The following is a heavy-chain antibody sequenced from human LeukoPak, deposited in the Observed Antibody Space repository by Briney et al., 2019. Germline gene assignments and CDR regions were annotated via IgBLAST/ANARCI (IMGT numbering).Heavy chain of an antibody. V-gene: IGHV3-33*06. CDR2: IWYDGTNK. CDR1: GFTFSNYG. Sequence: PGRSLRLSCVASGFTFSNYGMHWVRQAPGKGLEWVAVIWYDGTNKDYADSVKGRFTISRDNSKNTLYLQMNSLRAEDTAVYYCAKVLKAYYFGSGSYPFDHWGQGTLVTVSS. CDR3: AKVLKAYYFGSGSYPFDH. J-gene: IGHJ4*02. D-gene: IGHD3-10*01.